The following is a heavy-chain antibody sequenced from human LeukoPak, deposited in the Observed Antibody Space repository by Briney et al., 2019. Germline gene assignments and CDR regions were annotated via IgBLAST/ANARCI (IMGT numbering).Heavy chain of an antibody. D-gene: IGHD2-21*01. CDR3: ANTVVIGHYYYYGMDV. J-gene: IGHJ6*02. CDR2: RSFDGTEK. CDR1: GFNFNSYS. V-gene: IGHV3-30*01. Sequence: GGSLRLSCAASGFNFNSYSMHWVRQAPGKGLEWVALRSFDGTEKHYADSVKGRFTISRDDSKNTLYLRLNSLRVEDTAVYYCANTVVIGHYYYYGMDVWGQGTTVTVSS.